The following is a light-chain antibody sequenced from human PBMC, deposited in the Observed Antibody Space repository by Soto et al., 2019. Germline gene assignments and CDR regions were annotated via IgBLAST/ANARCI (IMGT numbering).Light chain of an antibody. Sequence: EIVLTQSPGTLSLSPGARATLSCRASQSVSRNFLAWYRQKPGQAPRLLIYGASNRATDTPDRFSGSGSGADFSLTISRLEPEDFAVYYCQQDGSSPWTFGQGTKVDIK. CDR3: QQDGSSPWT. J-gene: IGKJ1*01. CDR2: GAS. V-gene: IGKV3-20*01. CDR1: QSVSRNF.